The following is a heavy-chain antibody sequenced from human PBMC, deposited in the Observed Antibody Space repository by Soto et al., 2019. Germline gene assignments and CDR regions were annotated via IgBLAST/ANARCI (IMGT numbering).Heavy chain of an antibody. D-gene: IGHD3-9*01. J-gene: IGHJ5*02. CDR1: GGSMSRYD. V-gene: IGHV4-59*01. CDR2: IYYSGST. Sequence: SETRSLTCTGSGGSMSRYDWSWIRQPPGKGLEWIGYIYYSGSTNYNPSLKSRVTISVDTSKNQFSLKLSSVTAADTAVYYCARQLRYDWFDPWGQGTLVTGS. CDR3: ARQLRYDWFDP.